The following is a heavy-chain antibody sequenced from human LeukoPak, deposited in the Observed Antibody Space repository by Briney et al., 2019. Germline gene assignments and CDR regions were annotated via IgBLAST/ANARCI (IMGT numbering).Heavy chain of an antibody. J-gene: IGHJ5*02. CDR3: AKDGSGSSVSPNWFDP. CDR2: ISGSGGST. Sequence: GGSLRLSCAVSGFTLGGYWMTWVRQAPGRGLEWVSAISGSGGSTYYADSVKGRFTISRDNSKNTLYVQMSSLRAEDTAVYYCAKDGSGSSVSPNWFDPWGQGTLVTVSS. V-gene: IGHV3-23*01. D-gene: IGHD3-10*01. CDR1: GFTLGGYW.